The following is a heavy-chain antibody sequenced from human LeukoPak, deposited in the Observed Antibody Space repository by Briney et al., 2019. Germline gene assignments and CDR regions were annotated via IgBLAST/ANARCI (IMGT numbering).Heavy chain of an antibody. Sequence: KSSETLSLTCTVSGGSISSSSYYWGWIRQPPGKGLEWIGSIYYSGSTNYNPSLKSRVTISVDTSKNQFSLKLSSVTAADTAVYYCASIVVVPAAARRVYYYYYMDVWGKGTTVTISS. CDR2: IYYSGST. J-gene: IGHJ6*03. D-gene: IGHD2-2*01. CDR3: ASIVVVPAAARRVYYYYYMDV. CDR1: GGSISSSSYY. V-gene: IGHV4-39*07.